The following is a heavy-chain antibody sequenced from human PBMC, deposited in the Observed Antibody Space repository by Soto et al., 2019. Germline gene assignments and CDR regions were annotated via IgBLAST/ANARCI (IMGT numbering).Heavy chain of an antibody. J-gene: IGHJ4*02. Sequence: ASVKVSCKASGGTFSSYAISWVRQAPGQGLEWMGGIIPIFGTANYAQKFQGRVTITADESTSTAYMELSSLRSEDTAVYYCARARGYPPGAAAGPYYFDYWGQGTLVTVSS. CDR1: GGTFSSYA. CDR3: ARARGYPPGAAAGPYYFDY. V-gene: IGHV1-69*13. CDR2: IIPIFGTA. D-gene: IGHD6-13*01.